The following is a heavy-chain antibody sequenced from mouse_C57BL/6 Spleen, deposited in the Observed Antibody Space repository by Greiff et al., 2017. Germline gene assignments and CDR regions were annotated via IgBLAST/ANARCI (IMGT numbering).Heavy chain of an antibody. V-gene: IGHV5-4*01. J-gene: IGHJ3*01. CDR3: ARDLEAWSQGFAY. CDR1: GFTFGSYA. Sequence: EVHLVESGGGLVKPGGSLQLSCVASGFTFGSYAMSWVRQTPEKRLEWAATISDGGSYTYYPDKLKGRFTISRDNAKNNLFLQMSHLKSEDTGMYYCARDLEAWSQGFAYWGQGTLVTVSA. CDR2: ISDGGSYT. D-gene: IGHD1-1*02.